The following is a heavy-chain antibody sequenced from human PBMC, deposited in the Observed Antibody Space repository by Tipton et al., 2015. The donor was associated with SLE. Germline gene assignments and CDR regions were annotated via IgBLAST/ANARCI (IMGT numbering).Heavy chain of an antibody. J-gene: IGHJ6*03. CDR2: ISSSSSYT. Sequence: SLRLSCAASGFTFSDYYMGWIRQAPGKGLEWVSYISSSSSYTNYADSVKGRFTISRDNAKNSLYLQMNSLTAEDTAVYYCARRFDFWSGYHDYYYYYMDVWGKGTTVTVSS. CDR3: ARRFDFWSGYHDYYYYYMDV. D-gene: IGHD3-3*01. V-gene: IGHV3-11*06. CDR1: GFTFSDYY.